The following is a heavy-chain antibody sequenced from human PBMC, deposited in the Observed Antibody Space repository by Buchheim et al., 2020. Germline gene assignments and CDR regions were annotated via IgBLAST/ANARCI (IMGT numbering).Heavy chain of an antibody. D-gene: IGHD3-22*01. V-gene: IGHV4-34*01. CDR2: INHSGST. CDR3: ARCEEADSL. CDR1: GGSFSGYY. Sequence: QVQLQQWGAGLLKPSETLSLTCAVSGGSFSGYYWSWIRQPPGKGLEWIGEINHSGSTNYNPSLKSRVTISVDTSKNQFSLRMSSVTAADTAVYYGARCEEADSLWGQGTL. J-gene: IGHJ4*02.